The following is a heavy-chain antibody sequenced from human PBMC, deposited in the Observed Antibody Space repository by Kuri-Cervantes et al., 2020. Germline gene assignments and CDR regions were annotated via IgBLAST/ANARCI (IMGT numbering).Heavy chain of an antibody. CDR2: IIPIFGTA. V-gene: IGHV1-69*05. CDR3: AREHIADYGDYRFDY. D-gene: IGHD4-17*01. CDR1: GGTFSSYA. J-gene: IGHJ4*02. Sequence: SVKVSCKASGGTFSSYAISWVRQAPGQGLEWMGGIIPIFGTANYEQKFQGRVTITTDESTSTAYMELSSLRSEDTAVYYCAREHIADYGDYRFDYWGQGTLVTVSS.